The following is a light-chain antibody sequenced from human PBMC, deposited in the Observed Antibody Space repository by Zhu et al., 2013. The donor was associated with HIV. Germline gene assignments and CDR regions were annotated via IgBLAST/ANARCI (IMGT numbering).Light chain of an antibody. CDR2: EVS. CDR3: SSYAGSNNFVV. CDR1: SSDVGGYNY. Sequence: QSALTQPASVSGSPGQSITISCTGTSSDVGGYNYVSWYQQHPGKAPKLMIYEVSNRPSGVSNRFSGSKSGNTASLTISGLQAEDEADYYCSSYAGSNNFVVFGGGTKLTVL. J-gene: IGLJ2*01. V-gene: IGLV2-14*01.